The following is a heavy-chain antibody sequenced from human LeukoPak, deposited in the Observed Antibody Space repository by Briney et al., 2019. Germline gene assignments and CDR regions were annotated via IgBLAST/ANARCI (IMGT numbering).Heavy chain of an antibody. CDR1: GYTFSTYP. D-gene: IGHD2-21*02. V-gene: IGHV1-46*01. Sequence: ASVKVSCKASGYTFSTYPMNWVRQAPGQGLEWMGIINPSGGSTSYAQKFQGRVTMTRDTSTSTVYMELSSLRSEDTAVYYCATAGKGAYCGGDCYSHWGQGTLVTVSS. CDR2: INPSGGST. J-gene: IGHJ4*02. CDR3: ATAGKGAYCGGDCYSH.